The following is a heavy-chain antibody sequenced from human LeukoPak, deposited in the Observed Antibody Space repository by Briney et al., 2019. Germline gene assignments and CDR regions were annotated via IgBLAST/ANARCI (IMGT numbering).Heavy chain of an antibody. CDR2: ISWNSGSI. CDR3: ATRNGY. D-gene: IGHD1-14*01. Sequence: GRSLRLSRAASGFTFDDYAMHWVRQAPGKGLEWVSGISWNSGSIGYADSVKGRFTISRDNAKNSLYLQMNGLRAEDMALYYCATRNGYWGQGTLVTVSS. CDR1: GFTFDDYA. V-gene: IGHV3-9*03. J-gene: IGHJ4*02.